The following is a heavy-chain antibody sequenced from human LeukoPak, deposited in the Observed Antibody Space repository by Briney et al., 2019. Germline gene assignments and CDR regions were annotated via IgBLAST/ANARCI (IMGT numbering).Heavy chain of an antibody. J-gene: IGHJ4*02. V-gene: IGHV1-18*04. CDR1: GYTYTSYG. D-gene: IGHD2-2*01. CDR2: ISAYNGHT. Sequence: GASVKVSCKACGYTYTSYGISWVRQAPGQGLEWMGWISAYNGHTNYAQKLQGRVTMTSDTSTHTAYIELRSLGSDDTAVYYCAGDLNGYCSSTSCYQMGSWGEGTLVTVSS. CDR3: AGDLNGYCSSTSCYQMGS.